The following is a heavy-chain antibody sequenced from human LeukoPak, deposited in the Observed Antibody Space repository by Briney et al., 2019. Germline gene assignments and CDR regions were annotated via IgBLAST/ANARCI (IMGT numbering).Heavy chain of an antibody. V-gene: IGHV4-39*01. D-gene: IGHD6-13*01. Sequence: SETLSLTCTVSGGSISSSSYYWGWIRQPPGKGLEWIGSIYYSGSTYYNPSLKSRVTISVDTSKNQFSLKLSSVTAADTAVYYCARLGSSLAQKLNIGFDYWGQGTLVTVSS. CDR3: ARLGSSLAQKLNIGFDY. CDR1: GGSISSSSYY. J-gene: IGHJ4*02. CDR2: IYYSGST.